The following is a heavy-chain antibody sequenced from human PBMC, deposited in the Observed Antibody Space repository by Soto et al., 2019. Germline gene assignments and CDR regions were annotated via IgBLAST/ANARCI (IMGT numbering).Heavy chain of an antibody. Sequence: QVQLVESGGGVVQPGRSLRLSCAASGFTFSSYGMHWVRQAPGKGLEWVAVIWYDGSNKYYADSVKGRFTISRDNSKNTLYLQMNSLRVEDTAVYYCARVGYYDSSGWGSWYFDLWGRGTLVTVSS. J-gene: IGHJ2*01. V-gene: IGHV3-33*01. CDR3: ARVGYYDSSGWGSWYFDL. D-gene: IGHD3-22*01. CDR1: GFTFSSYG. CDR2: IWYDGSNK.